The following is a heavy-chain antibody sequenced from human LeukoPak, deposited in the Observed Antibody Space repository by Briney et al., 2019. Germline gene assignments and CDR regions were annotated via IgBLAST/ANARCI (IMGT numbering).Heavy chain of an antibody. J-gene: IGHJ4*02. Sequence: GGSLRVSCAASGFSFSTYSMNGVRQAPRKGLEGVSFISGSGTSIDYVGSVKGRFTVSRDNGKNSLFLHMNSLRAEDTAVYYCARKNTTSSEDYWGQGTLVTVSS. CDR3: ARKNTTSSEDY. CDR1: GFSFSTYS. D-gene: IGHD6-6*01. V-gene: IGHV3-48*01. CDR2: ISGSGTSI.